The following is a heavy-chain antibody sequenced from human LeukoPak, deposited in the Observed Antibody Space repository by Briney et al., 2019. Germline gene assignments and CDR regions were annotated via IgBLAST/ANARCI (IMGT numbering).Heavy chain of an antibody. J-gene: IGHJ6*02. CDR3: ARGYANSFGGYYGMDV. CDR1: GYTFTSYD. CDR2: MNPNSGNT. D-gene: IGHD3-3*01. V-gene: IGHV1-8*01. Sequence: ASVKVSCKASGYTFTSYDINWVRQATGQGLEWMGWMNPNSGNTGYAQKFQGRVTTTRNTSISTAYMELSSLRSEDTAVYYCARGYANSFGGYYGMDVWGQGTTVTVSS.